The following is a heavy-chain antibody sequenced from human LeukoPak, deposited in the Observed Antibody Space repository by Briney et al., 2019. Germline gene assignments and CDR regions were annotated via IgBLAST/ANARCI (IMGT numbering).Heavy chain of an antibody. CDR2: IYIGGTI. J-gene: IGHJ4*02. CDR3: ARDGEDHYYDY. V-gene: IGHV3-66*01. CDR1: GLTVSSNH. D-gene: IGHD7-27*01. Sequence: GGSLRHSCAASGLTVSSNHMSWVRQAPGKGLEWVSAIYIGGTIFYADSVKGRFTISRDNSMNTVYLEMNSLRAEDTAVYYCARDGEDHYYDYWGQGTLVTVST.